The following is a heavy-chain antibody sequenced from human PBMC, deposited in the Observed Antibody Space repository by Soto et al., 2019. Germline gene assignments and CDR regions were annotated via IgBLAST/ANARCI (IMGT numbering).Heavy chain of an antibody. CDR3: ARDSTRPYSSGYSYYFDY. D-gene: IGHD3-22*01. V-gene: IGHV1-69*13. Sequence: ASVKVSCKASGGTFSSYAISWVRQAPGQGLEWMGGIIPIFGTANYAQKFQGRVTITADESTSTAYMELSSLRSEDTAVYYCARDSTRPYSSGYSYYFDYWGQGTLVTVPS. CDR2: IIPIFGTA. CDR1: GGTFSSYA. J-gene: IGHJ4*02.